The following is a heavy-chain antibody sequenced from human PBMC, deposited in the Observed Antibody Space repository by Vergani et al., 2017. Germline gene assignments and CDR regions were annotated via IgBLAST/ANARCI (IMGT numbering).Heavy chain of an antibody. J-gene: IGHJ4*02. V-gene: IGHV1-69*02. CDR2: VIHHLEIT. Sequence: QVQLEQSGAEVKKPGSSVTVSCRASGGTFGSHTISWVRQAPGQGLEWVGRVIHHLEITTLAQHLQGRVIITADKSTDTAYMELISLRPEYTALYYFASGRKNYDSTGFGPGGSFDWDPGTLVTVSS. CDR3: ASGRKNYDSTGFGPGGSFD. D-gene: IGHD3-22*01. CDR1: GGTFGSHT.